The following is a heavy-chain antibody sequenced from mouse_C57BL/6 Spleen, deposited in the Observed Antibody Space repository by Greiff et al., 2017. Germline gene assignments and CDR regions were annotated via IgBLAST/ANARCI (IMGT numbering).Heavy chain of an antibody. CDR3: ARRDYGSSYYAMDY. Sequence: EVKLVESGGGLVKPGGSLKLSCAASGFTFSDYGMHWVRQAPEKGLEWVAYISSGSSTIYYADTVKGRFTNSRDNAKNTLFLQMTSLRSEDTAMYYCARRDYGSSYYAMDYWGQGTSVTVSS. CDR2: ISSGSSTI. J-gene: IGHJ4*01. D-gene: IGHD1-1*01. CDR1: GFTFSDYG. V-gene: IGHV5-17*01.